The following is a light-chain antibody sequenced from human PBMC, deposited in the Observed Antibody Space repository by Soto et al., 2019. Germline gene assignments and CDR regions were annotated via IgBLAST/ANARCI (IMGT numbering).Light chain of an antibody. Sequence: EIVLTQSPATLSLSPGERATLSCRASEDVSSYLAWYQQRPGQAPRLLIYEASNRATGIPARFSGSGSGTDFTLTISRLEPEDFAVYYCQQYGSSGTFGQGTKVDIK. CDR1: EDVSSY. V-gene: IGKV3-11*01. CDR2: EAS. CDR3: QQYGSSGT. J-gene: IGKJ1*01.